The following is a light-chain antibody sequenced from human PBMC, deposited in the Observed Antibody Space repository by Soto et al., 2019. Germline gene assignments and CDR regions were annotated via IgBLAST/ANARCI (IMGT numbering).Light chain of an antibody. Sequence: QSLLPQPPSVSGSPGGSVAISCPGTSSDVGSYNRVSWYQQPPGTAPKLLIYEVSDRPSGVPDCFSGSTSGNTASLTISGLQAEDEADYYCSSYTSSSTYVSGTGSKVTVL. V-gene: IGLV2-18*02. CDR1: SSDVGSYNR. CDR3: SSYTSSSTYV. CDR2: EVS. J-gene: IGLJ1*01.